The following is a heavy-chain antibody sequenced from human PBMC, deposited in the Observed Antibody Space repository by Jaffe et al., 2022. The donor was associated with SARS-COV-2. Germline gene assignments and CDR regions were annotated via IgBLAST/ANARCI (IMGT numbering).Heavy chain of an antibody. Sequence: QVQLQESGPGLVKPSQTLSLTCTVSGGSISSGGYYWSWIRQHPGKGLEWIGYIYYSGSTYYNPSLKSRVTISVDTSKNQFSLKLSSVTAADTAVYYCARDSFSEYYDSSGYYWGGSGDAFDIWGQGTMVTVSS. J-gene: IGHJ3*02. D-gene: IGHD3-22*01. CDR1: GGSISSGGYY. CDR2: IYYSGST. CDR3: ARDSFSEYYDSSGYYWGGSGDAFDI. V-gene: IGHV4-31*03.